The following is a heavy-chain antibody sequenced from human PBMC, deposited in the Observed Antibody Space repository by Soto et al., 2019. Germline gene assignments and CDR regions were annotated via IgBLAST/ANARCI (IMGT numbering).Heavy chain of an antibody. J-gene: IGHJ4*02. D-gene: IGHD2-8*01. CDR2: IYWDHDE. Sequence: SGPTLVNPTQTLTLTCTFSGFSLSSSGVGVGWIRQTPGKALEWLALIYWDHDERYSPSLETRLTITKDTSKNQVVLRMTNMDPVDTATYGCAHHDNGNIRFDYWGLGTLVTVSS. CDR1: GFSLSSSGVG. V-gene: IGHV2-5*02. CDR3: AHHDNGNIRFDY.